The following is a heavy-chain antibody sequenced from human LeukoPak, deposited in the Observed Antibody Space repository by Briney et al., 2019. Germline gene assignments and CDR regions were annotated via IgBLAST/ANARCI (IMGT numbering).Heavy chain of an antibody. CDR3: AKSNGYGLIDI. J-gene: IGHJ3*02. CDR1: GVSISGNY. Sequence: PSETLSLTCTVSGVSISGNYWSWIRQPPGKALEWIGNIFYSGSTYYSPSLKSRVTISLDTSRNQFSLKLNSVTAADTAVYYCAKSNGYGLIDIWGQGTMVTVSS. D-gene: IGHD3-10*01. V-gene: IGHV4-59*12. CDR2: IFYSGST.